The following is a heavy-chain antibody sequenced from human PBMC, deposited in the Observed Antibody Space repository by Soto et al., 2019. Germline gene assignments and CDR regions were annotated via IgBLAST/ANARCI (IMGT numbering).Heavy chain of an antibody. V-gene: IGHV1-8*01. CDR1: GYTFTSYG. CDR2: MNPNSGNT. CDR3: ALALEGSFYAFDI. J-gene: IGHJ3*02. Sequence: ASVKVSCKASGYTFTSYGINWVRQATGQGLEWMGWMNPNSGNTGYAQKFQGRVTMTRNTSISTAYMELSSLRSEDTAVYYCALALEGSFYAFDIWGQGTMATVSS. D-gene: IGHD3-3*02.